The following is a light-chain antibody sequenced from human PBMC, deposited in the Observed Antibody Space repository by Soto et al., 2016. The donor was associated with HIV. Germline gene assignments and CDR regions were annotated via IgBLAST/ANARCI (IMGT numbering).Light chain of an antibody. CDR1: QMINSY. CDR3: QQSYSIPLT. J-gene: IGKJ5*01. CDR2: AAS. V-gene: IGKV1-39*01. Sequence: DIQMTQSPSSLSASVGDTVTITCRASQMINSYLNWYQQKPGKAPRLLISAASSLQVGVPSRFSGSRSRTGFXLTITSLQPEDFATYYCQQSYSIPLTFGQGTRLEIK.